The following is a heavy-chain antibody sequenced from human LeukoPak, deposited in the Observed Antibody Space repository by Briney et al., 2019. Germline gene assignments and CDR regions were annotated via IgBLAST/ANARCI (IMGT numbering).Heavy chain of an antibody. Sequence: GGSLRLSCAASGFTFSSYWISWVRQAPGKGLEWVANIKQDGSEKYYVDSVKGRFTISRDNAKNSLYLQMNSLRAEDTAVYYCARGGVVVVSYWGQGTLVTVSS. CDR3: ARGGVVVVSY. D-gene: IGHD3-22*01. V-gene: IGHV3-7*01. J-gene: IGHJ4*02. CDR1: GFTFSSYW. CDR2: IKQDGSEK.